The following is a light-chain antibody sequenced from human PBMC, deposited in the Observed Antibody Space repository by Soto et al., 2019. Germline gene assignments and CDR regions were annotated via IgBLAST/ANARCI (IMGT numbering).Light chain of an antibody. CDR2: GAS. CDR1: QSISSSF. Sequence: EIVLTQSPVTLSLSPGERATLSCRASQSISSSFLAWYQQKPGQAPRLLIYGASSRATGIPDRFSGSGSGTEFTLTMSRREPEAFAVYHCQQYDTSPWTFGQGTKVEIQ. J-gene: IGKJ1*01. V-gene: IGKV3-20*01. CDR3: QQYDTSPWT.